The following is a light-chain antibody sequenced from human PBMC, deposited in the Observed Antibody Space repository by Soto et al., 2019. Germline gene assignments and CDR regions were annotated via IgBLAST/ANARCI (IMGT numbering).Light chain of an antibody. Sequence: QSVLTQPPSVSGAPGQRVTISCTGSSSSIGAGYDVHWYQQRPGAAPKLLISANINRPSGVPDRFSGSKSGTSASLAITGLQADDEGDYYCQSYDSTLSARYVFGTGTKLTVL. V-gene: IGLV1-40*01. J-gene: IGLJ1*01. CDR3: QSYDSTLSARYV. CDR1: SSSIGAGYD. CDR2: ANI.